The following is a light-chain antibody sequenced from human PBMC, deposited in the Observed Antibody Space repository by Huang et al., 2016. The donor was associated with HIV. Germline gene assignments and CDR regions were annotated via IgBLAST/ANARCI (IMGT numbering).Light chain of an antibody. J-gene: IGKJ1*01. Sequence: DIQMTQSPSSLSASMGDRVTMTCRASHNINSNLNWYQQKPGKAPKILIFIATDLASGVPSRFSGSGSGTHFTLTINGLQPEDLATYFCQQSQNTPWTFGQGSRLEIK. CDR1: HNINSN. CDR2: IAT. CDR3: QQSQNTPWT. V-gene: IGKV1-39*01.